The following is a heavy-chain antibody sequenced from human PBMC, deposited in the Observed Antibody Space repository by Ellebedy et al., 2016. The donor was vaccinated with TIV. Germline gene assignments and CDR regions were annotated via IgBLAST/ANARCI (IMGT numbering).Heavy chain of an antibody. Sequence: GGSLRLSCAASGFTFHSYGMHWVRQAPGKGLAWVTFIRYDGSDKYYADSVKGRFTVSRDNSKNTLTLQMNSLRLEDTAVYYCAKVLFAFGEFESPFDPWGQGTLVIVSS. CDR1: GFTFHSYG. CDR2: IRYDGSDK. CDR3: AKVLFAFGEFESPFDP. D-gene: IGHD3-10*01. V-gene: IGHV3-30*02. J-gene: IGHJ5*02.